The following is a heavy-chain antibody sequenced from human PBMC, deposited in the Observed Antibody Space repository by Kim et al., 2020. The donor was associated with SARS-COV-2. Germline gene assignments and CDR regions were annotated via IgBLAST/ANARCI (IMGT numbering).Heavy chain of an antibody. J-gene: IGHJ4*02. Sequence: SETLSLTCTVSGGSISSSSYYWGWIRQPPGKGLEWIGSIYYSGSTYYNPSLKSRVTISVDTSKNQFSLKLSSVTAADTAVYYCARDPLYYYDSSGYQLFDYWGQGTLVTVSS. CDR2: IYYSGST. CDR3: ARDPLYYYDSSGYQLFDY. CDR1: GGSISSSSYY. V-gene: IGHV4-39*07. D-gene: IGHD3-22*01.